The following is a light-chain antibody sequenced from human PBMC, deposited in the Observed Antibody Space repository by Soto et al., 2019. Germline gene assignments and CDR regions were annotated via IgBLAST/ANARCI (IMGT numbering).Light chain of an antibody. V-gene: IGLV2-11*01. J-gene: IGLJ2*01. Sequence: QSALTQPRLVSGSPGQSVTISCTGTSSDVGGYNFVSWYQQHPGKAPKLMICDVSKRPSGVPDRFSGSKSGNTASLTISGLQADDEADFYCRSYAGSYFVFGGGTKVTVL. CDR1: SSDVGGYNF. CDR3: RSYAGSYFV. CDR2: DVS.